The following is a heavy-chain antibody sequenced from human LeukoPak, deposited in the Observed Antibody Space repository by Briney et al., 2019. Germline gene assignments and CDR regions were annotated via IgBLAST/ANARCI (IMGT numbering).Heavy chain of an antibody. CDR1: GGSISSYY. CDR2: IYYSGST. D-gene: IGHD4-23*01. CDR3: SRSHDYGGLYFYYYMDV. Sequence: SETLSLTCTVSGGSISSYYWSWIRQPPGKGLEWIGYIYYSGSTYYNPSLKSRVTISVGTSKNQFSLNLRSVTAADTAIYFCSRSHDYGGLYFYYYMDVWGKGTTVTVSS. V-gene: IGHV4-59*04. J-gene: IGHJ6*03.